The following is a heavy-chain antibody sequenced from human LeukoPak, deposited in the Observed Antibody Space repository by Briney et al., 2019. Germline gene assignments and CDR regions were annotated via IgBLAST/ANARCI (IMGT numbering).Heavy chain of an antibody. D-gene: IGHD5-24*01. CDR1: GGSISSYY. CDR3: ARDREMATMWGFSAFDI. CDR2: IYYSGST. Sequence: SETLSLTCTVSGGSISSYYWSWIRQPPGKGLEWIGYIYYSGSTNYNPSLKSRVTISVDTSKNQFSLKLSSVTAADTAVYYCARDREMATMWGFSAFDIWGQGTMVTVSS. V-gene: IGHV4-59*01. J-gene: IGHJ3*02.